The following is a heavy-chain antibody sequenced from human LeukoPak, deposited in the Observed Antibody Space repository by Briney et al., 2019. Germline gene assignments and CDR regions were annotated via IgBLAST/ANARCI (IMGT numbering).Heavy chain of an antibody. CDR3: AKGGVSDRGSWYGDYFDY. J-gene: IGHJ4*02. CDR1: GFKFSSYG. Sequence: PGGSLRLSCEASGFKFSSYGMHWVRQAPGKGLEWVAVLSADGSHKRFADAVKDRFAISRDNSKETLYLQMNGLRSEDTAIYYCAKGGVSDRGSWYGDYFDYWGQGTLVTVSS. V-gene: IGHV3-30*18. D-gene: IGHD6-13*01. CDR2: LSADGSHK.